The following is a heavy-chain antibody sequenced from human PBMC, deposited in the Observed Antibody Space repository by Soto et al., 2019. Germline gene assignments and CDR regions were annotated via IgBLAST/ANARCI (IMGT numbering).Heavy chain of an antibody. Sequence: SETLSLTCTVSGGSISSGDYYWSWIRQPPGKGLEWIGYIYYSGSTYYNPSLKSRVTISVDTSKNQFSLKLSSVTAADTAVYYCARWSHIVVVTAILPLGMDVWGQGTTVTVSS. J-gene: IGHJ6*02. CDR1: GGSISSGDYY. CDR3: ARWSHIVVVTAILPLGMDV. V-gene: IGHV4-30-4*01. CDR2: IYYSGST. D-gene: IGHD2-21*02.